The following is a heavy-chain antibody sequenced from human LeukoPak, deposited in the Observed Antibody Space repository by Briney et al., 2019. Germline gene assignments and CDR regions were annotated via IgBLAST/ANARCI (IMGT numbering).Heavy chain of an antibody. CDR1: GYTFTSYY. CDR2: ISPSGGST. Sequence: GASVKVSCKATGYTFTSYYMHWVRQAPGQGLEWMGIISPSGGSTSYAQKFQGRVTMTRDTYTSTVYMELSSLRSEDTAVYYCARALTGYSSGWYRLLDYWGQGTLVTVSS. J-gene: IGHJ4*02. CDR3: ARALTGYSSGWYRLLDY. V-gene: IGHV1-46*01. D-gene: IGHD6-19*01.